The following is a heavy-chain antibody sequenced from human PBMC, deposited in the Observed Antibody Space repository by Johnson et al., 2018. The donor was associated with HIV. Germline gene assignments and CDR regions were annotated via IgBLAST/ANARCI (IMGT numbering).Heavy chain of an antibody. D-gene: IGHD1-26*01. CDR2: ISWNSGSI. CDR3: ARSSGSYLDDAFDI. CDR1: GFTFDDYA. V-gene: IGHV3-9*01. J-gene: IGHJ3*02. Sequence: VQLVESGGGLVQPGRSLRLSCAASGFTFDDYAMHWVRQAPGKGLEWVSGISWNSGSIGYADSVKGRFTISRDNSKNTLYLQMNSLRAEDTAVYYCARSSGSYLDDAFDIWGQGTMVTVSS.